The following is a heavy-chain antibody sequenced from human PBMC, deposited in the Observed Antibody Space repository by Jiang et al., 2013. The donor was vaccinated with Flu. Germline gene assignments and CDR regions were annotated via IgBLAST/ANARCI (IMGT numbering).Heavy chain of an antibody. J-gene: IGHJ4*02. V-gene: IGHV3-30*01. D-gene: IGHD6-19*01. CDR3: ARDKGGIAVAGTLDY. Sequence: RDNSKNTLYLQMNSLRAEDTAVYYCARDKGGIAVAGTLDYWGQGTLVTVSS.